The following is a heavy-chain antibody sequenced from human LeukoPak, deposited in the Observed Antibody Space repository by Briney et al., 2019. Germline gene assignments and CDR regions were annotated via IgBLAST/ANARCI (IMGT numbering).Heavy chain of an antibody. J-gene: IGHJ4*02. Sequence: GGSLRLSCAASGFTFSSYAMSWVRQAPGKGLEWVSAISGSGGSTYYADSVKGRFTISRDNSKNTLYLQMNSLRAEVAALYYCARDLYCTNGVCFPTDYWGQGTLVTVSS. V-gene: IGHV3-23*01. CDR3: ARDLYCTNGVCFPTDY. CDR1: GFTFSSYA. CDR2: ISGSGGST. D-gene: IGHD2-8*01.